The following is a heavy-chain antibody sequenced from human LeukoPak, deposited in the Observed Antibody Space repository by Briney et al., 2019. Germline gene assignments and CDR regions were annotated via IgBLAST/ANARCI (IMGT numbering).Heavy chain of an antibody. Sequence: SETLSLTCAVYGGSFSGYYLSWIRQPPGKGLEWIGEINHSGSTNYNPSLKSRVTISVDTSKNQFSLKLSSVTAADTAVYYCASGRGFYGSGSYSYYFDYWGQGTLVTVSS. CDR2: INHSGST. CDR1: GGSFSGYY. D-gene: IGHD3-10*01. J-gene: IGHJ4*02. V-gene: IGHV4-34*01. CDR3: ASGRGFYGSGSYSYYFDY.